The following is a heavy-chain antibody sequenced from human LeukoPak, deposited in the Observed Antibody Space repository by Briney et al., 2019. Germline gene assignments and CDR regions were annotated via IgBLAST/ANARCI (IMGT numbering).Heavy chain of an antibody. CDR2: ISGSGGST. CDR1: GFTFSSYA. Sequence: GGSLRLSSAASGFTFSSYALSWVRQAPGKGLECFSAISGSGGSTYPAYSLKGRFTISRDNSKTTMSLQINRLRTEAAAVFYCERGGLGSAFDNWGQGTLVTVSS. CDR3: ERGGLGSAFDN. V-gene: IGHV3-23*01. D-gene: IGHD6-19*01. J-gene: IGHJ4*02.